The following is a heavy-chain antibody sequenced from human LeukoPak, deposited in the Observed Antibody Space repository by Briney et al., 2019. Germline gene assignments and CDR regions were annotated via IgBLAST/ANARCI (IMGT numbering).Heavy chain of an antibody. J-gene: IGHJ5*02. CDR2: IYYSGST. Sequence: PSQTLSPTCTVSGGSISSGGYYWSWIRQHPGKGLEWIGYIYYSGSTYYNPSLKSRVTISVDTSKNQFSLKLSSVTAADTAVYYCARGYCSSTSCYRFLMGNWFDPWGQGTLVTVSS. CDR1: GGSISSGGYY. D-gene: IGHD2-2*01. CDR3: ARGYCSSTSCYRFLMGNWFDP. V-gene: IGHV4-31*03.